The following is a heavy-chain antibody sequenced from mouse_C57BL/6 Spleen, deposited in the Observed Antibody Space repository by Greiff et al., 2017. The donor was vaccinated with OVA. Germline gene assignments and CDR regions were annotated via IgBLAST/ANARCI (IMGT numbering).Heavy chain of an antibody. CDR3: ARTITTVIAGLDY. D-gene: IGHD1-1*01. CDR2: IAPNSVCS. V-gene: IGHV1-72*01. J-gene: IGHJ2*01. Sequence: QVQLQQPGAELVKPGASVKLSCKASGYTFTSYWMHWVKQRPGRGLEWIGRIAPNSVCSTSNEKFRSKATLTVDKPSSTAYMQLSSLTSEDSAVYDCARTITTVIAGLDYWGQGTTLTVSS. CDR1: GYTFTSYW.